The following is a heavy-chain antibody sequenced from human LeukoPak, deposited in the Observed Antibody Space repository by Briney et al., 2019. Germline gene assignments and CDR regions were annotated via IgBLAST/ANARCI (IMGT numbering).Heavy chain of an antibody. V-gene: IGHV1-18*01. Sequence: ASVKVSCKASGYTFTSYGISWVRQAPGQGLEWMGWISAYNGNTNYAQKLQGRVTMTTDTSTSTAYMELSSLRSEDTAVYYCATDLPRYYDSTSMLSSYWGQGTLVTVSS. CDR1: GYTFTSYG. CDR2: ISAYNGNT. J-gene: IGHJ4*02. D-gene: IGHD3-22*01. CDR3: ATDLPRYYDSTSMLSSY.